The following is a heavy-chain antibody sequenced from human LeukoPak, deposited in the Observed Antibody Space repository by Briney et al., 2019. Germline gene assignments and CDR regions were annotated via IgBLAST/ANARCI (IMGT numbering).Heavy chain of an antibody. Sequence: SGGSLRLSCAASGLTFSSYSMSWVRQAPGEGLEWVSAISPNGGSIYHADSVKGRFTISRDNSKNTLYLQMNSLRAEDTAIYYCAKDSPVLTVWGQGTLVTVSS. V-gene: IGHV3-23*01. D-gene: IGHD3-9*01. J-gene: IGHJ4*02. CDR3: AKDSPVLTV. CDR1: GLTFSSYS. CDR2: ISPNGGSI.